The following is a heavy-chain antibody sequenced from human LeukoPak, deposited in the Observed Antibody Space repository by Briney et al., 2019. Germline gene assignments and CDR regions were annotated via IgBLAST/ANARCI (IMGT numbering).Heavy chain of an antibody. J-gene: IGHJ4*02. Sequence: SETLSLNCAVYGVSFSAYYWSWVRQPPGKGLEWIGEINHSGSTNYNPSLKSRVTMSVDTSKNQFSLKLSSVTAADTAMYYCARAGSGSYYYFDSWGQGTLVTVSS. CDR1: GVSFSAYY. D-gene: IGHD1-26*01. V-gene: IGHV4-34*01. CDR3: ARAGSGSYYYFDS. CDR2: INHSGST.